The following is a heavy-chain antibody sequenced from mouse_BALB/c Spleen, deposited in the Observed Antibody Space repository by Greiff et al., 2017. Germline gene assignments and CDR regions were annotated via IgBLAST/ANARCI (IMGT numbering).Heavy chain of an antibody. J-gene: IGHJ1*01. CDR2: IDPANGNT. V-gene: IGHV14-3*02. Sequence: EVKVVDSGAELVKPGASVKLSCTASGFNIKDTYMHWVKQRPEQGLEWIGRIDPANGNTKYDPKFQGKATITADTSSNTAYLQLSSLTSEDTAVYYCARHGYDYWYFDVWGAGTTVTVSS. CDR1: GFNIKDTY. D-gene: IGHD2-2*01. CDR3: ARHGYDYWYFDV.